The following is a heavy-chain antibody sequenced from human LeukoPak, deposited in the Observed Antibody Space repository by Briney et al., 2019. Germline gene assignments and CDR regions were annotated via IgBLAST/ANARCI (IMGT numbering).Heavy chain of an antibody. Sequence: PGGSLRLSCAASGFTFSSYGMHWVRQAPGKGLEWVAFIRYDGSNKYYADSVKGRFTISRDNSKNTLYLQMNSLRAEDTAVYYCARAELRYFDWFPFDYWGQGTLVTVSS. CDR1: GFTFSSYG. J-gene: IGHJ4*02. D-gene: IGHD3-9*01. CDR3: ARAELRYFDWFPFDY. V-gene: IGHV3-30*02. CDR2: IRYDGSNK.